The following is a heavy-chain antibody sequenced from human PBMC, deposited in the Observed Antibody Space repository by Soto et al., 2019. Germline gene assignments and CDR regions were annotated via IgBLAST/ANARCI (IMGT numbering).Heavy chain of an antibody. CDR3: ARETFYGDALSGFDP. CDR2: FYSVGST. Sequence: EVQLVETGGGLIQPGGSLRLSCAASGFTVSSNYMSWVRQAPGKGLGWVSVFYSVGSTYYADSVKGRFTISRDKSKTTLYLQMNSLRAEDTAVYYCARETFYGDALSGFDPWGQGTLVTVSS. D-gene: IGHD4-17*01. J-gene: IGHJ5*02. V-gene: IGHV3-53*02. CDR1: GFTVSSNY.